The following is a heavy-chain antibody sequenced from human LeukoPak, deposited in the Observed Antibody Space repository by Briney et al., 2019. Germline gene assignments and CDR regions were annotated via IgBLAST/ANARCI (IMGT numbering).Heavy chain of an antibody. J-gene: IGHJ4*02. Sequence: ASVKVSCKASGYTFTSYGISWVRQAPGQGLEWMGWISAYNGNTNYAQKLQGRVTMTTDTSTSTAYMELRSLRSDDTAVYYCARDSADVRWLAPTRQFDYWGQGTLVTVSS. V-gene: IGHV1-18*01. CDR3: ARDSADVRWLAPTRQFDY. CDR2: ISAYNGNT. D-gene: IGHD6-19*01. CDR1: GYTFTSYG.